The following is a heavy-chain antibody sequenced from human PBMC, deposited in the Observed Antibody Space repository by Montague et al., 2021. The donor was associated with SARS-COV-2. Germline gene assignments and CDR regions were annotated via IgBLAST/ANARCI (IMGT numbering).Heavy chain of an antibody. Sequence: SETPSLTCTVSGGSISNYYWSWIRHPPGRGLEWIGYIYYSGSTDYSPSLKSRVTISLDTSKNQFSLKVTSVTAADTAVYYCARGGGYYNYGLDVWGPGTTVTVSS. D-gene: IGHD3-22*01. CDR2: IYYSGST. CDR3: ARGGGYYNYGLDV. CDR1: GGSISNYY. V-gene: IGHV4-59*01. J-gene: IGHJ6*02.